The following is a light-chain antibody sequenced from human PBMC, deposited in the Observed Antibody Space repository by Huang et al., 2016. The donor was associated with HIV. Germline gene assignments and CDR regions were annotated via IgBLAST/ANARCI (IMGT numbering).Light chain of an antibody. Sequence: DIVMTQSPLSLDVTPGEPASISCRSRQSILHSNGYNYLDWYVQKPGQSPQLLIYMGFNRASGVPDRISGGGSGVEFTLKISRVEAEDVGVYYCMQAQQTPYTFGPGTKLEIK. CDR1: QSILHSNGYNY. CDR2: MGF. V-gene: IGKV2-28*01. CDR3: MQAQQTPYT. J-gene: IGKJ2*01.